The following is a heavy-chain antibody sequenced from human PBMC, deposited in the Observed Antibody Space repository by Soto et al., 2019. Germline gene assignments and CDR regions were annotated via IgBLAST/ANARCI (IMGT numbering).Heavy chain of an antibody. V-gene: IGHV3-23*01. J-gene: IGHJ5*02. CDR3: AAPGYSSGWYWFDP. D-gene: IGHD6-19*01. CDR1: GFTFSSYA. CDR2: ISGSGGST. Sequence: GGSLRLSCAASGFTFSSYAISWVRQAPGKGLEWVSAISGSGGSTYYADSVKGRFTISRDNSKNTLYLQMNSLRAEDTAVYYCAAPGYSSGWYWFDPWGQGTLVTVSS.